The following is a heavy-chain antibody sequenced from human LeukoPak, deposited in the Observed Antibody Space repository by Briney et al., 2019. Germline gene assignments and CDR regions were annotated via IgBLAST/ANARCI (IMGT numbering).Heavy chain of an antibody. J-gene: IGHJ4*02. CDR3: TRDPQGSRIYSVDY. CDR2: MKPDGSER. Sequence: GGSLRLSCAASGFTLSTYWMSWVRQAPGNGLEWVANMKPDGSERYYVDSAKGRFTISRDNAKNLLYLQMNSLRAEDTAIYYCTRDPQGSRIYSVDYWGQGTPVTVSS. CDR1: GFTLSTYW. V-gene: IGHV3-7*03. D-gene: IGHD3-10*01.